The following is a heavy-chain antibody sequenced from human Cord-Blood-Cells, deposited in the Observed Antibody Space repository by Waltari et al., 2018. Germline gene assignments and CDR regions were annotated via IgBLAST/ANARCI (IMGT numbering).Heavy chain of an antibody. D-gene: IGHD5-18*01. CDR1: GYTLTELS. CDR2: FDPEDGET. V-gene: IGHV1-24*01. J-gene: IGHJ5*02. CDR3: AAFYNVDTAMVNDNWFDP. Sequence: QVQLVQSGAEVKKPGASVKVSCKVSGYTLTELSMHWVRQAPGKGLEWMGGFDPEDGETIYAQKCQGRVTMTEDTSTDTAYMELSSLRSEDTAVYYCAAFYNVDTAMVNDNWFDPWGQGTLVTVSS.